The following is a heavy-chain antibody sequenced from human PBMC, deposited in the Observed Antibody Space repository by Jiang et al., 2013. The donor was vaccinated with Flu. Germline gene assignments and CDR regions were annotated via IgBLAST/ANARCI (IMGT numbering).Heavy chain of an antibody. J-gene: IGHJ3*02. Sequence: SGAEVKRPGASVKVSCKAFGYTFSNYVMHWVRQAPGQRLEWMGWINAGNGNTKYSQKFQGRVTITMDTSATTAYMELSSLRFEDTAVYYCARESTRKVYAFDIWGQGTMVTVSS. CDR3: ARESTRKVYAFDI. D-gene: IGHD2-2*01. V-gene: IGHV1-3*01. CDR2: INAGNGNT. CDR1: GYTFSNYV.